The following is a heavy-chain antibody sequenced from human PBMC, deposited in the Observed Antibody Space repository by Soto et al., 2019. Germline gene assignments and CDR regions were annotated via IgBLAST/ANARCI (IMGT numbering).Heavy chain of an antibody. CDR2: IWYDGSNK. D-gene: IGHD4-17*01. CDR1: GFTFSSYG. Sequence: GGSLRLSCAASGFTFSSYGMHWVRQAPGKGLEWVAVIWYDGSNKYYADSVKGRFTISRDNSKNTLYLQMNSLRAEDTAVYYCARDYGDYAVAYYFDYWGQGTLVTVSS. CDR3: ARDYGDYAVAYYFDY. J-gene: IGHJ4*02. V-gene: IGHV3-33*01.